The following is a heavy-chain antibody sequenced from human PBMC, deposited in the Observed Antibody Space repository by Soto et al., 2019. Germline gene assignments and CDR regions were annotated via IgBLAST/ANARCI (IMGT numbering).Heavy chain of an antibody. CDR2: ISSSSSYT. D-gene: IGHD3-16*01. CDR3: ARDQAGVGEGDWSRTFDI. CDR1: GFTFSDYY. V-gene: IGHV3-11*06. J-gene: IGHJ3*02. Sequence: GESLKISCAASGFTFSDYYMSWIRQAPGKGLEWVSYISSSSSYTNYADSVKGRFTISRDNAKNSLYLQMNSLRAEETAVYYCARDQAGVGEGDWSRTFDIWGQGTMVTVSS.